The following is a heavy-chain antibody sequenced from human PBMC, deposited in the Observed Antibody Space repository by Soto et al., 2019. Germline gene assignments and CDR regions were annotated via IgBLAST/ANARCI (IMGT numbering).Heavy chain of an antibody. CDR1: GFTFSTYA. V-gene: IGHV3-23*01. CDR2: IGGGETDT. J-gene: IGHJ3*02. CDR3: AQDRMSYNSVWDPFDI. D-gene: IGHD3-10*01. Sequence: PGGSLRLSCAASGFTFSTYAMSWVRQAPGKGLEWVSGIGGGETDTHYAESVKGRFTISRDNSKSTLFLQMSSLGAEDTAVYYCAQDRMSYNSVWDPFDIWGQGTMVTVSS.